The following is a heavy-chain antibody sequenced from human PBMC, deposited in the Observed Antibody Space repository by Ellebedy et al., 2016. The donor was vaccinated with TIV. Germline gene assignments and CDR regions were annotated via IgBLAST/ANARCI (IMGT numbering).Heavy chain of an antibody. CDR3: VLEWELLMDYYYYGMDV. CDR1: GYTFTSYY. CDR2: INPSGGST. D-gene: IGHD1-26*01. Sequence: AASVKVSCKASGYTFTSYYMHWVRQAPGQGLEWMGIINPSGGSTSYAQKFQGRVTMTRDTSTSTVYMELSSLRSEDTAVYYSVLEWELLMDYYYYGMDVWGQGTTVTVSS. V-gene: IGHV1-46*01. J-gene: IGHJ6*02.